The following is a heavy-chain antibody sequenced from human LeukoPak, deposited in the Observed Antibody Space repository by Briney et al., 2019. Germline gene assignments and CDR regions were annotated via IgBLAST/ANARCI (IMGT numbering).Heavy chain of an antibody. V-gene: IGHV4-59*01. J-gene: IGHJ2*01. CDR2: IYFSGST. D-gene: IGHD4-17*01. CDR3: ARVGVYGDPWYWYFDL. Sequence: SETLSLTCTVSDGSISSSYWSWIRQPPGKGLECIGYIYFSGSTNYNPSLKSRVTISIDTSKNQFSLKLSSVTAADTAVYYCARVGVYGDPWYWYFDLWGRGTLVTVSS. CDR1: DGSISSSY.